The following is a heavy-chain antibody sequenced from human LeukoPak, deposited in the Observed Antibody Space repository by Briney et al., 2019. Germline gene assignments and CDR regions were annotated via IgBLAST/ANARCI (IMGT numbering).Heavy chain of an antibody. J-gene: IGHJ5*02. D-gene: IGHD6-13*01. CDR3: ARVRSSSWTPGP. V-gene: IGHV3-11*01. CDR2: ISAGGTTI. Sequence: KSGGSLRLSCAASGFTFSDYYMTWIRQAPGKGLEWVSYISAGGTTIYYADSVKGRFTVSRDNARNSLYLQMNSLRAEDTAVYYCARVRSSSWTPGPWGQETLVTVSS. CDR1: GFTFSDYY.